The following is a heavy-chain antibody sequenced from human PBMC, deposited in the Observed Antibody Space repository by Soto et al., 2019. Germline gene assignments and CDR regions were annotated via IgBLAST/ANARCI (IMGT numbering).Heavy chain of an antibody. CDR1: GGSFSGYY. CDR2: INHSGST. D-gene: IGHD2-15*01. J-gene: IGHJ6*03. CDR3: ARELKYCSGGSCSRDYYYYMDV. Sequence: SETLSLTCAVYGGSFSGYYWSWIRQPPGKGLEWIGEINHSGSTNYNPSLKSRVTISVDTSKNQSSLKLSSVTAADTAVYYCARELKYCSGGSCSRDYYYYMDVWGKGTTVTVSS. V-gene: IGHV4-34*01.